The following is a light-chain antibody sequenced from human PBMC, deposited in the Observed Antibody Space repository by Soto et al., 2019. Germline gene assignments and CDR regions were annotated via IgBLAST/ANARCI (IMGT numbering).Light chain of an antibody. CDR1: TSNIGAPYD. CDR2: GDN. J-gene: IGLJ1*01. Sequence: QLVLTQPPSVSGAPGQRVSISCTGSTSNIGAPYDVHWYQHLPGTAPKLLIYGDNNRPSGVPDRFAGSKSGTSASLAITRLQAEDEADYCCQSSVISLHNYVFGTGTKVTVL. CDR3: QSSVISLHNYV. V-gene: IGLV1-40*01.